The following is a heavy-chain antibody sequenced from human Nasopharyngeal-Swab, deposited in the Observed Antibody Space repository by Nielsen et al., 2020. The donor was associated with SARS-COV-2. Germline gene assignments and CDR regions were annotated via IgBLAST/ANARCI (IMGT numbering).Heavy chain of an antibody. CDR3: AREGGLDYDYVWGSHRPSNWFDP. CDR1: GGSISSYY. Sequence: SETLSLTCTVSGGSISSYYWSWIRQPPGKGLEWIGYIYYSGSTNYNPSLKSRVTISVDTSKNQFSLKLSSVTAADTAVYYCAREGGLDYDYVWGSHRPSNWFDPWGQGTLVTVSS. V-gene: IGHV4-59*01. J-gene: IGHJ5*02. CDR2: IYYSGST. D-gene: IGHD3-16*02.